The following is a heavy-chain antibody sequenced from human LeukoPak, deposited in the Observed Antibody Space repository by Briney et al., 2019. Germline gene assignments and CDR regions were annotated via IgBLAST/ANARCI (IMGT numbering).Heavy chain of an antibody. J-gene: IGHJ6*03. CDR3: ARMTTLTTAAYYYFMDV. CDR1: AFTLSTYS. V-gene: IGHV3-48*01. D-gene: IGHD4-11*01. CDR2: INSNRRAI. Sequence: PGGSLRLSCAASAFTLSTYSMNCGPHAPGKGRWCVSHINSNRRAIYNADSVKGGVTISTDNAKESLYLQMHSLRVEDTAVYYCARMTTLTTAAYYYFMDVWGKGTTVTVSS.